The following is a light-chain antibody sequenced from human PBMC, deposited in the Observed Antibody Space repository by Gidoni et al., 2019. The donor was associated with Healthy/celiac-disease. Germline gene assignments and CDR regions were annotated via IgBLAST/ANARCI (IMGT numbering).Light chain of an antibody. V-gene: IGKV3-20*01. J-gene: IGKJ4*01. CDR2: GAS. CDR3: QQYGSSPLT. Sequence: IVLPPSPGTLSLSPGERATLSCRASQSVSSSYLAWYQQKPGQAPRLLIYGASSRATGIPDRFSGSGSGTDFTLTISRLEPEDFAVYYCQQYGSSPLTFGGXTKVEIK. CDR1: QSVSSSY.